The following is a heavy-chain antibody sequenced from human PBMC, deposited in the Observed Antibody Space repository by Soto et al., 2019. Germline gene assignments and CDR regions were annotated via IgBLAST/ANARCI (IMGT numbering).Heavy chain of an antibody. CDR3: ARGRGRLEIQD. CDR1: GGTFSSYT. Sequence: QVQLVQSGAEVKKPGSSVKVSCNASGGTFSSYTISWVRHAPGQGLEWMGGITPIFGTSNYAQNIQGRVTIAADESTSTGYMEVSSLRSENTAVYYCARGRGRLEIQDWGQGTLVTVSS. CDR2: ITPIFGTS. J-gene: IGHJ4*02. D-gene: IGHD1-1*01. V-gene: IGHV1-69*01.